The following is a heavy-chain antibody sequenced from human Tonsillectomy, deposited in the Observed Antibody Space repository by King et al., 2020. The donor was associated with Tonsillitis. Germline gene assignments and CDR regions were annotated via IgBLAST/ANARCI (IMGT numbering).Heavy chain of an antibody. CDR3: AKEGQQREKTVAFDI. CDR1: GFTFRTYA. Sequence: VQLVESGGGVVQPGGSLRLSCTASGFTFRTYAMHWVRQAPGKGLEWVAFIRYDGSDKCYAESVKARFTISRDNSKNTLYLQMNSLRAEDTAVYYCAKEGQQREKTVAFDIWGQGTMVTVSS. V-gene: IGHV3-30*02. D-gene: IGHD6-13*01. CDR2: IRYDGSDK. J-gene: IGHJ3*02.